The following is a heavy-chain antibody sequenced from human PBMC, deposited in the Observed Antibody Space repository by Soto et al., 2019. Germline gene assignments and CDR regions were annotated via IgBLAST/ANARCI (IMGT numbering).Heavy chain of an antibody. D-gene: IGHD2-21*01. CDR1: GFMYSSYS. CDR2: ISRSGSRI. CDR3: ARVISCGGGTCSSVTQYYGMDV. Sequence: EVQLVESGGGLVKPGGSVRLSCVASGFMYSSYSMSWVRQAPGKGLEWVAFISRSGSRINYAASVEGRFTISRENAKNALYLQMNTVRLEDTPINYCARVISCGGGTCSSVTQYYGMDVWGPGTTVTVSS. V-gene: IGHV3-21*01. J-gene: IGHJ6*02.